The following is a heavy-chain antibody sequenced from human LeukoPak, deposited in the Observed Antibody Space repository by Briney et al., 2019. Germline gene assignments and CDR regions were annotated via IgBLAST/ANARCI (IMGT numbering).Heavy chain of an antibody. D-gene: IGHD6-19*01. Sequence: PGGSLRLSCAASGFTFSNNAMHWVRQAPGKGLEWVAYIGEDGTNKYYADFVKGRFTISRDNSKNTFYLQMNSLTTEDTAVYFCAKVGVPGGYNWFDPWGQGTLVTVSS. V-gene: IGHV3-30*02. CDR1: GFTFSNNA. CDR2: IGEDGTNK. J-gene: IGHJ5*02. CDR3: AKVGVPGGYNWFDP.